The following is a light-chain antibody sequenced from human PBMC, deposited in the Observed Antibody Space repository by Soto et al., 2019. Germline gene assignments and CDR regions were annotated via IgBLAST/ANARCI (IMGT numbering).Light chain of an antibody. CDR1: SSDVGTYNY. V-gene: IGLV2-14*01. Sequence: QSVLTQPASVSGSPGQSITISCTGTSSDVGTYNYVSWYQHHPGKAPKLIIYEVSNRPSGVSNRFSGSKSGSTASLTISGLQAEDEADYHCTSYTRDTALVFGTGNKLTVL. J-gene: IGLJ1*01. CDR2: EVS. CDR3: TSYTRDTALV.